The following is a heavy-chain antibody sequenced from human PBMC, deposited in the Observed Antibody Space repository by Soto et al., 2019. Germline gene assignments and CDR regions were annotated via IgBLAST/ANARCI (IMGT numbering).Heavy chain of an antibody. D-gene: IGHD4-4*01. J-gene: IGHJ4*02. V-gene: IGHV3-23*01. CDR1: GFTFSNYG. CDR2: ISISGGST. CDR3: AKHRGYSNYAFDY. Sequence: GGPPSLWCAAAGFTFSNYGMSWVRQAPGKGLEWVSSISISGGSTYYADSVKGRFTISRDNSKNTLYLQMNSLRAEDTALYYCAKHRGYSNYAFDYWGQGTLVTVSS.